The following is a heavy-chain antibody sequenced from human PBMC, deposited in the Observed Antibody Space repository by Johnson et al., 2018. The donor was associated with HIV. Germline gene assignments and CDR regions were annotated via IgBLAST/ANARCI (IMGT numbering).Heavy chain of an antibody. D-gene: IGHD6-13*01. CDR1: GFTFSSYA. J-gene: IGHJ3*01. CDR2: ISGRGDTT. V-gene: IGHV3-23*04. CDR3: TTHSSSWADAFDV. Sequence: EVQLVESGGGLVQPGGSLRLSCAASGFTFSSYAMSWVRQAPGKGLEWVSAISGRGDTTYYTDSVKGRFTISRDNSKNTLYLQMNSLRGEDTAVYYCTTHSSSWADAFDVWGQGTMVTVSS.